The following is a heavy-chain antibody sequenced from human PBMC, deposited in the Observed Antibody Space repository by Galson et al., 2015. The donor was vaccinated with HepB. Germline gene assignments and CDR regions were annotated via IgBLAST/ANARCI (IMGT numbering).Heavy chain of an antibody. D-gene: IGHD3-10*01. J-gene: IGHJ6*02. CDR2: IKQDGSEK. V-gene: IGHV3-7*03. CDR1: GFTFSSYW. Sequence: SLRLSCAASGFTFSSYWMSWVRQAPGKGLEWVANIKQDGSEKYYVDSVKGRFTISRDNAKNSLYLQMNSLRAEDTAVYYCARDERRHTMVRGVPSGYYYYYGMDVWGQGTTVTVSS. CDR3: ARDERRHTMVRGVPSGYYYYYGMDV.